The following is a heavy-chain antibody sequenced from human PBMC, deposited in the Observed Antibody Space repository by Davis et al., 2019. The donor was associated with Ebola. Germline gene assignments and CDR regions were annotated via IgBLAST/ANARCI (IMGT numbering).Heavy chain of an antibody. CDR1: GDSISRYY. J-gene: IGHJ3*01. D-gene: IGHD4-23*01. CDR3: ARNNDPYGGRYKNRPPYAFDL. V-gene: IGHV4-59*12. CDR2: VYYGQA. Sequence: PSETLSLTCTVSGDSISRYYFHWIRQAPGKTLEWIGYVYYGQAIYNPSLKSRVTIFSDTSKNSLSLRLTSVTASDQAIYFCARNNDPYGGRYKNRPPYAFDLWGQGTKVAVSS.